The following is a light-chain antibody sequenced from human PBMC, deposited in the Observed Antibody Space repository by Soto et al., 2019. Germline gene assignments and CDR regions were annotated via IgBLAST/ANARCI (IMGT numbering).Light chain of an antibody. CDR3: QRYNDWPLT. J-gene: IGKJ4*01. CDR1: QGVGRT. Sequence: EIVMTQSPATRSVSPGETVTLSCWASQGVGRTVAWYQQRPGQTPRLLIYGASIRATGIPARFSGSGSGTEFTLTINSLQSEDSAVYYCQRYNDWPLTFGGGPKVDIK. CDR2: GAS. V-gene: IGKV3-15*01.